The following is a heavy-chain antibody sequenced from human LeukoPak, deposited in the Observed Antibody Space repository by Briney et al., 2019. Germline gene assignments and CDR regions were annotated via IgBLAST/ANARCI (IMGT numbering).Heavy chain of an antibody. D-gene: IGHD3-3*01. Sequence: SETLSLTCAVYGGSFSGYYWTWIRQPPGKGLEWIGEMNHSGSANYNPSLKSRVTISVDTSKNQFSLKLSSVTAADTAVYYCARGGYDLWSASGWFDPWGQGTLVTVSS. CDR2: MNHSGSA. CDR3: ARGGYDLWSASGWFDP. J-gene: IGHJ5*02. V-gene: IGHV4-34*01. CDR1: GGSFSGYY.